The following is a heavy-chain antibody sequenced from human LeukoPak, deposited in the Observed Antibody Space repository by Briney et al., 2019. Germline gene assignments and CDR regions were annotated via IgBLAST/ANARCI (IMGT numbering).Heavy chain of an antibody. CDR1: GFTFSDYY. Sequence: PGGSLSLSCAASGFTFSDYYMSWIRQAPGKGLEWVSYISSSGSTIYYADSVKGRFTISRDNAKNSLYLQMNSLRAEDTAVYYCARDQVAVAGTFDYWGQGTLVTVSS. J-gene: IGHJ4*02. CDR2: ISSSGSTI. D-gene: IGHD6-19*01. V-gene: IGHV3-11*01. CDR3: ARDQVAVAGTFDY.